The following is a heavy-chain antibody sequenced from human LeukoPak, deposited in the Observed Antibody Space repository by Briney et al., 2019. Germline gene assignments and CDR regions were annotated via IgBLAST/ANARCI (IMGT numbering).Heavy chain of an antibody. V-gene: IGHV1-69*04. Sequence: SVKVSCKASGGTFSSYAISRVRQAPGQGLEWMGRIIPILGIANYAQKFQGRVTITADKSTSTAYMELSSLRSEDTAVYYCARCQVETGYCVYWGQGTLVTVSS. J-gene: IGHJ4*02. D-gene: IGHD3-9*01. CDR1: GGTFSSYA. CDR2: IIPILGIA. CDR3: ARCQVETGYCVY.